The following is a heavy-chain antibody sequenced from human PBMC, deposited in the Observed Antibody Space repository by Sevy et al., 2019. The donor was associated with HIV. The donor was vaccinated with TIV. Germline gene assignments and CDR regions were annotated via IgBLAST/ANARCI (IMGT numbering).Heavy chain of an antibody. CDR2: IKKDGTDK. Sequence: GGSLRLSCIASGFTFSNHWMTWVRQAPGKGLDWVANIKKDGTDKFYVDSVKGRFFISRDNANNSLYLQMNSLRVEDTAVYYCARDRRVEFGGSDFWGQGTRVTVSS. D-gene: IGHD3-10*01. J-gene: IGHJ4*02. CDR3: ARDRRVEFGGSDF. V-gene: IGHV3-7*03. CDR1: GFTFSNHW.